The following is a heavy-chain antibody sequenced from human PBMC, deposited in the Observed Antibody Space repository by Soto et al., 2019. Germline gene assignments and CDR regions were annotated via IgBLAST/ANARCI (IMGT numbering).Heavy chain of an antibody. CDR1: GGSISSYY. Sequence: QVQLQESGPGPVKPSETLSLTCTVSGGSISSYYWSWIRQPPGKGLEWIGYIYYSGSTNYNPSLKSRVTISVDTSKNQFSLKLSSVTAADTAVYYCARRAWPVAKTGFWFDPWGQGTLVTVSS. J-gene: IGHJ5*02. V-gene: IGHV4-59*08. CDR2: IYYSGST. CDR3: ARRAWPVAKTGFWFDP. D-gene: IGHD5-12*01.